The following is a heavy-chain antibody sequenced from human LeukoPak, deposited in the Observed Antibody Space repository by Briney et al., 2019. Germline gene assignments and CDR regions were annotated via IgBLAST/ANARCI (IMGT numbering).Heavy chain of an antibody. CDR1: GGSISSYY. CDR2: IYYSGST. J-gene: IGHJ4*02. V-gene: IGHV4-59*08. Sequence: SETLSLTCTVSGGSISSYYWSWIRQPPGKGLEWIGYIYYSGSTNYNPSLKSRVTISVDTSKNQFSLKLSSVTAADTAVYYCARHRVTYYYDSSGYGFDYWGQGTLVTVSS. CDR3: ARHRVTYYYDSSGYGFDY. D-gene: IGHD3-22*01.